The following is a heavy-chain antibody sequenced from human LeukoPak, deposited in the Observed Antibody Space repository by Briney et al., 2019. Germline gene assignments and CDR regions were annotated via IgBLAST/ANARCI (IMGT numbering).Heavy chain of an antibody. D-gene: IGHD2-15*01. J-gene: IGHJ4*02. CDR2: IYHSGGA. CDR1: GYSISSGYY. CDR3: ARIYCSGGSCYGDYFDY. Sequence: SETLSLTCSVSGYSISSGYYCGWIRQPPGKGLEWIASIYHSGGAYYNPSLKSRVTISVDTSKNQFSLKLSSVTAADTAVYYCARIYCSGGSCYGDYFDYWGQGTLVTVSS. V-gene: IGHV4-38-2*02.